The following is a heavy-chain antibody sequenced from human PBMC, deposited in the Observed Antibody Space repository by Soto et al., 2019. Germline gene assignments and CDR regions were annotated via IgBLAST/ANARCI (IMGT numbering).Heavy chain of an antibody. D-gene: IGHD3-22*01. V-gene: IGHV1-24*01. Sequence: ASVNVSCKSSGSTKTEVSIHWVRQAPGKGLEWMGGFDPEDGETIYAQKFQGRVTMTEDTSTDTAYMELSSLRSEDTAVYYCATDLYDSSGYKTPSFDYWGKRNLVTVSS. CDR2: FDPEDGET. CDR3: ATDLYDSSGYKTPSFDY. J-gene: IGHJ4*02. CDR1: GSTKTEVS.